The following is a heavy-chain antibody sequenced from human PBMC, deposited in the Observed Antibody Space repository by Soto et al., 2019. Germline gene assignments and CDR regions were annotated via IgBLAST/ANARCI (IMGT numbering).Heavy chain of an antibody. CDR3: GKGKGVTRSGVVYFDY. D-gene: IGHD3-3*01. Sequence: QVQLVESGGGVVQPGTSLRLSCAASGFMFSSYSMFWVRQAPGKGLEWVAVVTYDGSNAFYGESVKGRFTISRDNSKNTLYLQMNSLRPEDTAVYYCGKGKGVTRSGVVYFDYWGLGTPLTVSS. V-gene: IGHV3-30*18. J-gene: IGHJ4*02. CDR2: VTYDGSNA. CDR1: GFMFSSYS.